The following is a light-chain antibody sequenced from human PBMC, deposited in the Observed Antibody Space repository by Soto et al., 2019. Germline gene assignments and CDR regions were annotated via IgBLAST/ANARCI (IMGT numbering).Light chain of an antibody. V-gene: IGKV3-20*01. CDR1: QSVSSY. CDR3: QQYGTSPIT. Sequence: IVLTPAPGTLSLSPGERATLSCRASQSVSSYLAWYQQKPGQAPRLLIYGASNRATGIPERFSGSGSGTDFTLTISSLEPEDFAVYYCQQYGTSPITFGQGTRLEIK. CDR2: GAS. J-gene: IGKJ5*01.